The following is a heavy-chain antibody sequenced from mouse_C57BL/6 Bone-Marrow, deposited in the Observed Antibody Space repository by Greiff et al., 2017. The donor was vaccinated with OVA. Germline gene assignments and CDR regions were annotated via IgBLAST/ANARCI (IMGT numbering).Heavy chain of an antibody. CDR2: IYPRSGNT. J-gene: IGHJ2*01. Sequence: QVQLKESGAELARPGASVKLSCKASGYTFTSYGISWVKQRTGQGLEWIGEIYPRSGNTYYNEKFKGKATLTADKSSSTAYMELRSLTSEDSAVYFCARRDYGSDFDYWGQGTTLTVSS. CDR1: GYTFTSYG. CDR3: ARRDYGSDFDY. V-gene: IGHV1-81*01. D-gene: IGHD1-1*01.